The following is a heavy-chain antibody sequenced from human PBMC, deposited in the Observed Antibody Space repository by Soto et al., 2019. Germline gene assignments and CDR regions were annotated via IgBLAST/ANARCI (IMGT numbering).Heavy chain of an antibody. CDR2: INAGNGNT. Sequence: ASVKVSCKASGYTFTCYAMHWVRQAPGQRLEWMGWINAGNGNTKYSQKFQGRVTITRDTSASTAYMELSSLRSEDTAVYYCARWGSSWSDYYYGMDVWGQGTTVTVSS. CDR1: GYTFTCYA. J-gene: IGHJ6*02. CDR3: ARWGSSWSDYYYGMDV. V-gene: IGHV1-3*01. D-gene: IGHD6-13*01.